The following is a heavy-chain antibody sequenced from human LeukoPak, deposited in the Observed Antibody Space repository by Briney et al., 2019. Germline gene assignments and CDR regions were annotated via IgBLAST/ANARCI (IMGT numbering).Heavy chain of an antibody. D-gene: IGHD2-15*01. CDR2: INHSGST. J-gene: IGHJ6*02. Sequence: SETLSLTCAVYGGSFSGYYWSWIRQPPGKGLEWIGEINHSGSTNYNPSLKSRVTISVDTSKNQFSLKLGSVTAADTAVYYCAKVLRGHYYYYYGMDVWGQGTTVTVSS. CDR1: GGSFSGYY. V-gene: IGHV4-34*01. CDR3: AKVLRGHYYYYYGMDV.